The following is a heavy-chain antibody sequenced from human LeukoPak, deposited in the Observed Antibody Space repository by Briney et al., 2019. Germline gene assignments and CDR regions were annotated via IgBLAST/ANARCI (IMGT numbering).Heavy chain of an antibody. V-gene: IGHV3-23*01. J-gene: IGHJ3*02. CDR3: AKDSPILTI. D-gene: IGHD3-3*01. CDR1: GFTFSSYS. CDR2: IGVSGGDT. Sequence: GGSLRLSCAASGFTFSSYSMSWVRQAPGKGLEWVSAIGVSGGDTYYADSVKGRFTISRGNSKNTLYLQMNSLRAEDTAVYYCAKDSPILTIWGQGTMVTVSS.